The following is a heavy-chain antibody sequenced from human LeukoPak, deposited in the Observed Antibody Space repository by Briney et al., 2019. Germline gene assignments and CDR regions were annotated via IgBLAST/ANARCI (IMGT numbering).Heavy chain of an antibody. Sequence: GASVKVSCKASGFTFTSSAMQWVRQARGQRLEWIGWIVVGSGNTNYAQKFQERVTITRDMSTSTAYMELSSPRSEDTAVYYCAAIDYYDSSISYYFDYWGQGTLVTVSS. CDR3: AAIDYYDSSISYYFDY. D-gene: IGHD3-22*01. CDR1: GFTFTSSA. CDR2: IVVGSGNT. J-gene: IGHJ4*02. V-gene: IGHV1-58*02.